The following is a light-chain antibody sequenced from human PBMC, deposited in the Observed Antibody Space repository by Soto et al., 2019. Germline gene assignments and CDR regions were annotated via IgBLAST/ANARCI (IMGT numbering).Light chain of an antibody. CDR3: QQYNNWPPVT. V-gene: IGKV3-15*01. CDR2: GAT. CDR1: QSVSSS. Sequence: EVVLTQSPGTLSLSPGERATLSCRASQSVSSSQLTWFQQKPGQAPRLLIYGATTRATGIPARFSGSGSGTEFTLTISSLQSEDFAVYYCQQYNNWPPVTFGPGTKVDIK. J-gene: IGKJ3*01.